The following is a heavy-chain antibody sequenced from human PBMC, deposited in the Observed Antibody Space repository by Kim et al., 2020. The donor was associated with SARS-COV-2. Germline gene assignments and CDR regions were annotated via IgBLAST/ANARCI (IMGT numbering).Heavy chain of an antibody. CDR2: GSTT. D-gene: IGHD5-12*01. Sequence: GSTTNYADSVKGRFTIARDNAKNTLYLQMNSLRVEDTAVYYCISSGGYPDHWGQGTLVTVSS. J-gene: IGHJ4*02. CDR3: ISSGGYPDH. V-gene: IGHV3-74*01.